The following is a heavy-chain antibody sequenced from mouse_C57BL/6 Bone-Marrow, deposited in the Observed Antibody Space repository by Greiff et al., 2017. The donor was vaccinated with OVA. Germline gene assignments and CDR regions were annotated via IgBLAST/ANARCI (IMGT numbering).Heavy chain of an antibody. V-gene: IGHV1-59*01. CDR3: ARSGATVVATNDY. J-gene: IGHJ2*01. CDR2: IDPSDSYT. D-gene: IGHD1-1*01. Sequence: VQLQQPGAELVRPGTSVKLSCKASGYTFTSYWMHWVKQRPGQGLEWIGVIDPSDSYTNYNQKFKGKATLTVDTSSSTAYMQLSSLTSEDAAVYYCARSGATVVATNDYWGQGTTLTVSS. CDR1: GYTFTSYW.